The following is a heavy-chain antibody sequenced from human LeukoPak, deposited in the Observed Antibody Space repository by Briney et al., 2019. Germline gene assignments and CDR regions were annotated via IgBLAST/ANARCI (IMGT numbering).Heavy chain of an antibody. Sequence: PGGSLRLSCAASGFTFDDYGMSWVRQAPGKGLEWVSAINWNGDSTGYADSMKGRFTISRDNAKNSLYLQMSSLRAEATALYYCARVGWSTESYYFDYWGQGTLVTVSS. D-gene: IGHD2-15*01. CDR3: ARVGWSTESYYFDY. CDR2: INWNGDST. J-gene: IGHJ4*02. CDR1: GFTFDDYG. V-gene: IGHV3-20*04.